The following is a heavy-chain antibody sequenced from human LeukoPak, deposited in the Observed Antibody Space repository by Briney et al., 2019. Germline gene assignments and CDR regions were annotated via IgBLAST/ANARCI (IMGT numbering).Heavy chain of an antibody. CDR3: ATNLIATVIFDY. CDR1: GYTLTELS. D-gene: IGHD4-17*01. V-gene: IGHV1-24*01. CDR2: FDPEDGET. Sequence: GASVKVSCKVSGYTLTELSMHWVRQAPGKGLEWMGGFDPEDGETIYAQKFQGRVTMTEDTSTDTAYMELSSLRSEDTAVYYCATNLIATVIFDYWGQGILVTVSS. J-gene: IGHJ4*02.